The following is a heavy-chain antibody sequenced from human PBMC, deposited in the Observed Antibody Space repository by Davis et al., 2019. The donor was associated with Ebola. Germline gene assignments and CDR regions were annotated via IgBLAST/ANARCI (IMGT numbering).Heavy chain of an antibody. CDR1: GYTFTSYG. CDR2: ISAYNGNT. J-gene: IGHJ6*02. CDR3: ARWGSGSYEPDYYYGMDV. D-gene: IGHD3-10*01. V-gene: IGHV1-18*04. Sequence: AAPVKVSCKASGYTFTSYGISWVRQAPGQGLEWMGWISAYNGNTNYAQKLQGRVTMTTDTSTSTAYMELRSLRSDDTAVYYCARWGSGSYEPDYYYGMDVWGQGTTVTVSS.